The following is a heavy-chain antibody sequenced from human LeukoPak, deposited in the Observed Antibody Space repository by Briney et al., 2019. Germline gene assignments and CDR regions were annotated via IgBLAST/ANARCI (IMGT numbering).Heavy chain of an antibody. CDR3: ARAGGTYYGIAFDI. CDR1: GFTFSSYW. D-gene: IGHD1-26*01. J-gene: IGHJ3*02. Sequence: GGSLRLSCAASGFTFSSYWMSWVRQAPGKGLEWVANIKQDGSEKYYVDSVKGRFTISRDNAKNSLYLQMNSLRAEDTAAYYCARAGGTYYGIAFDIWGQGTMVTVPS. V-gene: IGHV3-7*01. CDR2: IKQDGSEK.